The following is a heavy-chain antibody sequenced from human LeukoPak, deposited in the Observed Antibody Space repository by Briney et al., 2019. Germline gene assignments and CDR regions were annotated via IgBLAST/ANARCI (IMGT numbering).Heavy chain of an antibody. Sequence: GGSLRLSCTASGFTFGDYAMTWFRQPPGKGLEWVGFIRNKAYAETTEYAASVKGRFTISRDDSKNIAFLQMNNLKIEDTAVYYCTRGLPLIVVGVVWGQGTTVTVSS. CDR1: GFTFGDYA. V-gene: IGHV3-49*03. J-gene: IGHJ6*02. D-gene: IGHD2-21*01. CDR3: TRGLPLIVVGVV. CDR2: IRNKAYAETT.